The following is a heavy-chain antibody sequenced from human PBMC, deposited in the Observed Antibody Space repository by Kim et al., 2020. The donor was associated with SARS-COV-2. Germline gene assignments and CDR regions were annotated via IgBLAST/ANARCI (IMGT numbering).Heavy chain of an antibody. V-gene: IGHV3-13*01. J-gene: IGHJ6*02. D-gene: IGHD3-22*01. CDR1: GFTFSSYD. CDR2: IGTAGDT. CDR3: ARANYYDSSGYYNYYYGMDV. Sequence: GGSLRLSCAASGFTFSSYDMHWVRQATGKGLEWVSAIGTAGDTYYPGSVKGRFTISRENAKNSLYLQMNSLRAGDTAVYYCARANYYDSSGYYNYYYGMDVWGQGPTVTVSS.